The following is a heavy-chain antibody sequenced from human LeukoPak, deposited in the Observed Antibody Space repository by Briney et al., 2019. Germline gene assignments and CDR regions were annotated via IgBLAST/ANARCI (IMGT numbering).Heavy chain of an antibody. V-gene: IGHV4-34*01. D-gene: IGHD3-9*01. CDR3: ARGNDILTGYGFDY. J-gene: IGHJ4*02. CDR1: GGSLSGYY. Sequence: SETLSLTCAVYGGSLSGYYWSWIRQPPGKGLEWIGEINHSGSTNYNPSLKSRVTISVDTSKNQFSLKLSSVTAADTAVYYCARGNDILTGYGFDYWGQGTLVTVSS. CDR2: INHSGST.